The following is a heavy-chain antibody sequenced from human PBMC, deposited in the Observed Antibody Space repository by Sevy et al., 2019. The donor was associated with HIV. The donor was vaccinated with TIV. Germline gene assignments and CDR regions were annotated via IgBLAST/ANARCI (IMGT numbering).Heavy chain of an antibody. CDR1: GFAFSDYY. CDR3: AREETRGGSGSLDDYMDV. CDR2: ISSSGSTR. V-gene: IGHV3-11*01. J-gene: IGHJ6*03. D-gene: IGHD3-10*01. Sequence: GGSLRLSCAASGFAFSDYYMSWIRQAPGKGLEWVSYISSSGSTRYYADSVKGRFTISRDNAKKSLYLQMNSLRAEDTAVYYCAREETRGGSGSLDDYMDVWGKGTTVTVSS.